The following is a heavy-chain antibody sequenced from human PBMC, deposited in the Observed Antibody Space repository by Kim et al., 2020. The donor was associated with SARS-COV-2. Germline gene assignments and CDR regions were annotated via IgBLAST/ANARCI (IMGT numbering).Heavy chain of an antibody. D-gene: IGHD6-13*01. CDR3: VTKVLWQQQHYYGMDV. J-gene: IGHJ6*01. CDR2: VSSSGSTK. Sequence: GGSLRLSCAASGFTFDIFAMSWVRQAPGKGLEWVSVVSSSGSTKYYADSVKGRFIISRDNIKKTLYLQMNSLRVDDTAVYYCVTKVLWQQQHYYGMDVWG. CDR1: GFTFDIFA. V-gene: IGHV3-23*01.